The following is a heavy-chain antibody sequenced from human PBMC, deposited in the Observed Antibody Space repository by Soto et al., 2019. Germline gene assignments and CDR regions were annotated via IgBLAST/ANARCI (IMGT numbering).Heavy chain of an antibody. J-gene: IGHJ4*02. CDR1: GFTFSSYA. D-gene: IGHD1-7*01. CDR2: ISGSGGST. V-gene: IGHV3-23*01. CDR3: AKGRPLRTQYFDY. Sequence: GGSLRLSCAASGFTFSSYAMSWVRQAPGKGLEWVSAISGSGGSTYYADSVKGRFTISRDNSKNTLYLQMNSLRPEETAVYYCAKGRPLRTQYFDYWGQGTLVNVSS.